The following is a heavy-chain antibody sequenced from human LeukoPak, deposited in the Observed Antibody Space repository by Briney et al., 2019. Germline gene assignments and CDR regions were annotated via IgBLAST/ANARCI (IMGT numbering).Heavy chain of an antibody. D-gene: IGHD4-4*01. Sequence: GGSLRLSCAASGFTFSTYAINWVSQAPGKGLEWVSAISGRGDTRFYADSVKGRFTISRDNSKNTLYLQMNSLRAEDTAVYFCAKTDYSTGPYDFWGQGTLVTVSS. J-gene: IGHJ4*02. V-gene: IGHV3-23*01. CDR2: ISGRGDTR. CDR1: GFTFSTYA. CDR3: AKTDYSTGPYDF.